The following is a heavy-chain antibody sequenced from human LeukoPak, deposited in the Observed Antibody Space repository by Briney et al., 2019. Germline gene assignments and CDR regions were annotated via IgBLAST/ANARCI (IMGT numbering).Heavy chain of an antibody. CDR3: ARGSAVGVTAPKY. D-gene: IGHD2-21*02. Sequence: GGSLRLSCAASGFTVSSTSMSWVRQAPEKGLEWISVIYGGGATYYADSVKGRFTVSRDNSKNTLFLQMSSLRAEDTAVYYCARGSAVGVTAPKYWGQGTLVTVSS. V-gene: IGHV3-53*01. CDR1: GFTVSSTS. J-gene: IGHJ4*02. CDR2: IYGGGAT.